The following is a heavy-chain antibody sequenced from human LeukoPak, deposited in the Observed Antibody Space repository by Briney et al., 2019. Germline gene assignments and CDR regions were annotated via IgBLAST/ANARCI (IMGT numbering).Heavy chain of an antibody. Sequence: PGGPLRLSCAASGFTLSSYWMHWVRQAPGKGLVWVSRINSDGTSTAYADSVTGRFTISRDNANNTLYLQMNSLRAEDTAVYYCARVRVEMATMLLDYWGQGTLVTVSS. CDR3: ARVRVEMATMLLDY. J-gene: IGHJ4*02. V-gene: IGHV3-74*01. CDR1: GFTLSSYW. D-gene: IGHD5-24*01. CDR2: INSDGTST.